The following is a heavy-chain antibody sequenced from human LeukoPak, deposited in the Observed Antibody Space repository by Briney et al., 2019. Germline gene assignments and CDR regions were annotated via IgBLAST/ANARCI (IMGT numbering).Heavy chain of an antibody. V-gene: IGHV4-38-2*02. Sequence: SETLSLTCTVSGYSISSGYYWGWIRQPPGKGLEWIGSIYHSGSTYYNPSLKSRVTISVDTSKNQFSLKLSSVTAADTAVYYCARESPARGTDYWGQGTLVTVSS. CDR2: IYHSGST. CDR3: ARESPARGTDY. J-gene: IGHJ4*02. CDR1: GYSISSGYY.